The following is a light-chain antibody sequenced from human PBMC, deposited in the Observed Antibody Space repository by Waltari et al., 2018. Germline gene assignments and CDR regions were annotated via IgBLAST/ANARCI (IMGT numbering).Light chain of an antibody. CDR1: SGSITSNY. CDR3: QSYGDNYQLV. Sequence: NFILTQPHSLSESPGKTVTISRTRSSGSITSNYVQWYQHRPGSAPTNVIYEDDQRHSVVPDRFSGSDDRTSNSVALTSSGLGTEDEAYYCCQSYGDNYQLVFGGGTKLTVL. V-gene: IGLV6-57*03. J-gene: IGLJ2*01. CDR2: EDD.